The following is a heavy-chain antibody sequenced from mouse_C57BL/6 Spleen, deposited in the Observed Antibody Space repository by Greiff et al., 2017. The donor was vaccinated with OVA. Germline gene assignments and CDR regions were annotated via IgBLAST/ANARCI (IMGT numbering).Heavy chain of an antibody. CDR1: GYSITSGYY. V-gene: IGHV3-6*01. CDR3: ASQIYYDYVFFDY. J-gene: IGHJ2*01. D-gene: IGHD2-4*01. CDR2: ISYDGSN. Sequence: DVQLQESGPGLVKPSQSLSLTCSVTGYSITSGYYWNWIRQFPGNKLEWMGYISYDGSNNYNPSLKNRISITRDTSKNQFFLKLNSVTTEDTATYYCASQIYYDYVFFDYWGQGTTLTVSS.